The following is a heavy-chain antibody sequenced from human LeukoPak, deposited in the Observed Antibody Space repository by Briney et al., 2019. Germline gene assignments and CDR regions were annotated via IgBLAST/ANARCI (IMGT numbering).Heavy chain of an antibody. CDR2: IRYDGSNK. CDR3: AREGRGLLYFDY. CDR1: GFTFSSYG. J-gene: IGHJ4*02. V-gene: IGHV3-30*02. Sequence: GGSLRLSCAASGFTFSSYGMHWVRQAPGKGLEWVAFIRYDGSNKYYADSVKGRFTISRDNSKNTLYLQMNSLRAEDTALYYCAREGRGLLYFDYWGQGTLVTVSS. D-gene: IGHD3-10*01.